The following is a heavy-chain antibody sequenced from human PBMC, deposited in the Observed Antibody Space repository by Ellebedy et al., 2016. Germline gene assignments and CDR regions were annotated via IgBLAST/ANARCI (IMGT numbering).Heavy chain of an antibody. V-gene: IGHV5-51*01. D-gene: IGHD2-15*01. CDR1: GYSFTSYR. CDR3: ARHRGAAYVGYFDI. J-gene: IGHJ2*01. CDR2: IYPGDSDT. Sequence: GESLKISCQGSGYSFTSYRIGWVRQMPGKGLEWMGIIYPGDSDTRYSPSFQGQVTISADKSLSTAYLQWSSLKASDTAIYYCARHRGAAYVGYFDIWGRGTLVTVSS.